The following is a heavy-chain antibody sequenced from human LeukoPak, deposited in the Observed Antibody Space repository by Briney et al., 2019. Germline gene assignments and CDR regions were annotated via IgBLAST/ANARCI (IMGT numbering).Heavy chain of an antibody. D-gene: IGHD6-6*01. CDR3: ARHRAARPSYYYGMDV. Sequence: PSETLSLTCAVYGGSFSGYYWSWTRQPPGKGLEWIGEINHSGSTNYNPSLKSRVTISVDTSKNQFSLKLSSVTAADTAVYYCARHRAARPSYYYGMDVWGQGTTVTVSS. J-gene: IGHJ6*02. CDR1: GGSFSGYY. V-gene: IGHV4-34*01. CDR2: INHSGST.